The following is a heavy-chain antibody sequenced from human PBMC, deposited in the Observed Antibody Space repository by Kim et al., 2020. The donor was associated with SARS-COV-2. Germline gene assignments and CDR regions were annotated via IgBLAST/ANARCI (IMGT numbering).Heavy chain of an antibody. CDR1: GYTFTSYG. V-gene: IGHV1-18*01. CDR3: ARDPNIVVVPAAIVGENWFYT. D-gene: IGHD2-2*02. Sequence: ASVKVSCKASGYTFTSYGISWVRQAPGQGLEWMGWISAYNGNTNYAQKLQGRVTMTTDTSTSTAYMELRSLRSDDTAVYYCARDPNIVVVPAAIVGENWFYTWGQGTLGTVSS. CDR2: ISAYNGNT. J-gene: IGHJ5*02.